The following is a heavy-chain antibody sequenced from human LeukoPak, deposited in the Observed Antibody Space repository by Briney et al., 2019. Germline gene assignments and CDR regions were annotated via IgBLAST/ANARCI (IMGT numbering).Heavy chain of an antibody. J-gene: IGHJ4*02. CDR1: GFTFSSYD. CDR3: ARDQVASSGYYYKLYFDY. V-gene: IGHV3-13*01. Sequence: GGSLRLSCAASGFTFSSYDMHWVRQATGKGLEWVSAIDTAGDTYYPGSVKGRFTISRDNAKNSLYLQMNSLRAEDTAVYYCARDQVASSGYYYKLYFDYWGQGTLVTVSS. D-gene: IGHD3-22*01. CDR2: IDTAGDT.